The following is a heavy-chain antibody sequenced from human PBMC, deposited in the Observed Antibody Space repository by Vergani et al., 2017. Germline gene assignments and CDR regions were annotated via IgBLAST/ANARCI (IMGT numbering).Heavy chain of an antibody. CDR3: TSPNYDILTGYSDY. V-gene: IGHV3-73*02. CDR2: IRSKANSYAT. J-gene: IGHJ4*02. CDR1: GFTFSGSA. D-gene: IGHD3-9*01. Sequence: EVQLVESGGGLVQPGGSLKLSCAASGFTFSGSAMHWVRQASGKGLEWVVRIRSKANSYATAYAASVKGRFTISRDDSKNTAYLQMNSLKTEDTAVYYCTSPNYDILTGYSDYWGQGTLVTVSS.